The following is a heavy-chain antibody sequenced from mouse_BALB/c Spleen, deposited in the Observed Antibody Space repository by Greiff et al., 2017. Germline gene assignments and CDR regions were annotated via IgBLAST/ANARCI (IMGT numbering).Heavy chain of an antibody. CDR2: ISSGSSTI. Sequence: EVKLMESGGGLVQPGGSRKLSCAASGFTFSSFGMHWVRQAPEKGLEWVAYISSGSSTIYYADTVKGRFTISRDNPKNTLFLQMTSLRSEDTAMYYCASDDDAMDYWGQGTSVTVSS. D-gene: IGHD2-12*01. V-gene: IGHV5-17*02. J-gene: IGHJ4*01. CDR1: GFTFSSFG. CDR3: ASDDDAMDY.